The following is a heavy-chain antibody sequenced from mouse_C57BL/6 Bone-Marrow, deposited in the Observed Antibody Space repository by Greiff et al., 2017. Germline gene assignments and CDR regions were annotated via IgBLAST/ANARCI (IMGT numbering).Heavy chain of an antibody. J-gene: IGHJ3*01. D-gene: IGHD1-1*01. CDR1: GFNIKDDY. Sequence: EVKLQQSGAELVRPGASVKLSCTASGFNIKDDYMHWVKQRPEQGLEWIGWIDPENGDTEYASKFQGKATITADTSSNTAYLQLSSLTSEDTAVYYCTTNYYGSSSPAWFAYWGQGTLVTVSA. CDR2: IDPENGDT. CDR3: TTNYYGSSSPAWFAY. V-gene: IGHV14-4*01.